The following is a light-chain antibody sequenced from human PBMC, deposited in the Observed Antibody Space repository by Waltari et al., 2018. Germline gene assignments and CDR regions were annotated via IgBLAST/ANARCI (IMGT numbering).Light chain of an antibody. CDR1: SSDVGFYNY. V-gene: IGLV2-14*01. Sequence: QSALTQSASVSGSPGQSITISCAGTSSDVGFYNYLSWYQQHPGKAPKLVIYDVFERPSGVSNRFSGSKSGNTASLTISGLQAEDEADYYCNSYTGSNSWVFGGGTRLTVL. CDR3: NSYTGSNSWV. J-gene: IGLJ3*02. CDR2: DVF.